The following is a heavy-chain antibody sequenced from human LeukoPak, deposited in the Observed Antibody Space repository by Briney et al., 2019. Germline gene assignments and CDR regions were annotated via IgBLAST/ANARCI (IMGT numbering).Heavy chain of an antibody. V-gene: IGHV3-33*06. CDR2: IWYDGSDK. Sequence: GRSLRLSCAASGFTFSAYGMHWVRQPPGKGLEWVALIWYDGSDKYYADPVKGRFTISRDNSENTLYLQMNGLRAEDTAVYYCVKDRGSSWVLASFDYWGQGTLVTVSS. CDR1: GFTFSAYG. D-gene: IGHD6-13*01. J-gene: IGHJ4*02. CDR3: VKDRGSSWVLASFDY.